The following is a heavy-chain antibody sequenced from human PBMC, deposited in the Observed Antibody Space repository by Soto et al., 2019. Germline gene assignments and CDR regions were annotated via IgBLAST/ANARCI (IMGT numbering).Heavy chain of an antibody. CDR3: ARGLIDNAYFDWFVYY. CDR1: RFTFSIYS. CDR2: ISDNSNFK. D-gene: IGHD3-9*01. Sequence: EVQLVESGGGLVKPGGSLRLSCAASRFTFSIYSMNWVRQAPGKGLEWVSSISDNSNFKYYGDSVKGRFTISRDNAKNALYLQMNSLRAEDTAVYYCARGLIDNAYFDWFVYYWGQGTLVTVSS. V-gene: IGHV3-21*01. J-gene: IGHJ4*02.